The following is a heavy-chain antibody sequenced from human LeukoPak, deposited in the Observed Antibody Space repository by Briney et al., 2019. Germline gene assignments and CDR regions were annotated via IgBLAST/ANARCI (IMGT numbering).Heavy chain of an antibody. D-gene: IGHD2-2*01. CDR2: IIPIFGIA. CDR3: ARAKGQLLWHDAFDI. V-gene: IGHV1-69*13. J-gene: IGHJ3*02. CDR1: GGTFSSYA. Sequence: PVASVKVSCKASGGTFSSYAISWVRQAPGQGLEWMGGIIPIFGIANYAQKFQGRVTITADESTSTAYMELSSLRSEDTAVYYCARAKGQLLWHDAFDIWGQGTMVTVSS.